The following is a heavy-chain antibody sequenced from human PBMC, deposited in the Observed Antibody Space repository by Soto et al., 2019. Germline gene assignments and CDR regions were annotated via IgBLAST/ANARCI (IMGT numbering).Heavy chain of an antibody. D-gene: IGHD3-9*01. V-gene: IGHV4-4*07. Sequence: QVQLQGSGPGLVKPSETLSLTCTVSGVSITPYFWSWIRQPAGKAPEWVGHIYASGRTTYNPSLKSRVTMFVSQTQVSLRLTSVTAADTADYYCARHFDVDPSLDQYYFDLWGRGALVTVSS. J-gene: IGHJ2*01. CDR3: ARHFDVDPSLDQYYFDL. CDR1: GVSITPYF. CDR2: IYASGRT.